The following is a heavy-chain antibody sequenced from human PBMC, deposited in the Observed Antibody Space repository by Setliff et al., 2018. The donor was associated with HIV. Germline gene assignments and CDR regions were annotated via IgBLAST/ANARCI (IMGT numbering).Heavy chain of an antibody. CDR2: IIPILAIA. Sequence: GASVKVSCKASGGTFSNYTVSWVRQAPGQGLEWMGRIIPILAIANYAQKFQGRVTITADKSTSTAYMELSSLRSEDTAVYYCARDLAAVRHYYWGQGTLVTVSS. D-gene: IGHD6-13*01. J-gene: IGHJ4*02. CDR1: GGTFSNYT. CDR3: ARDLAAVRHYY. V-gene: IGHV1-69*04.